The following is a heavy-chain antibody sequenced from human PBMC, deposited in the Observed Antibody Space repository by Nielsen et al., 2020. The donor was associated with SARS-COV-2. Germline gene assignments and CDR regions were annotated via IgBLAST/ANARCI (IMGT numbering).Heavy chain of an antibody. V-gene: IGHV4-4*02. CDR3: ARDSTAAIGGAWFDP. D-gene: IGHD2-2*02. Sequence: SETLSLTCAVSGGSISSSNWWSWVRQPPGKGLEWIGEIYHSGSTNYNPSLKSRVTISVDKSKNQFSLNLTSVTAADTAVYYCARDSTAAIGGAWFDPWGQGTLVTVSS. J-gene: IGHJ5*02. CDR2: IYHSGST. CDR1: GGSISSSNW.